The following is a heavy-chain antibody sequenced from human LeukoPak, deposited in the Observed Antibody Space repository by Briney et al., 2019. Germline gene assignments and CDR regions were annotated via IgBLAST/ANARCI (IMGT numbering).Heavy chain of an antibody. Sequence: GGSLRLSCAASGFTFSSDSMTWVRQAPGKGLEWVSTISGNGGSTFYADSVKGRFTISRDNSKNTLYLHMNSLSAEDTAIYYCAKDSFSTRWGQGTLVTVSS. CDR2: ISGNGGST. V-gene: IGHV3-23*01. J-gene: IGHJ4*02. D-gene: IGHD2-2*01. CDR1: GFTFSSDS. CDR3: AKDSFSTR.